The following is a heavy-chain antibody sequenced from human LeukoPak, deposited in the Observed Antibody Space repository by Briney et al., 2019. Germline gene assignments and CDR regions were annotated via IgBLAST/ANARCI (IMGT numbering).Heavy chain of an antibody. Sequence: SETLSLTCTVSGGSGSSGSYYWSWIRQPPGKGLEWIGCIYYSGSTNYNPSLKSRVTISVDTSKNQFSLKLSSVTAADTAVYYCARGDDSSGWYGVDYWGQGTLVTVSS. V-gene: IGHV4-61*01. CDR3: ARGDDSSGWYGVDY. CDR1: GGSGSSGSYY. D-gene: IGHD6-19*01. CDR2: IYYSGST. J-gene: IGHJ4*02.